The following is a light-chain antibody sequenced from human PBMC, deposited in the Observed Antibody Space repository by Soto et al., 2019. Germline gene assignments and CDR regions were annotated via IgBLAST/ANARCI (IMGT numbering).Light chain of an antibody. V-gene: IGKV3-15*01. CDR2: DAI. J-gene: IGKJ4*01. CDR1: QSVSSY. Sequence: IVLTQSPATLSLSPGERYTLSCRASQSVSSYLAWYQQKPGQAPRLLIYDAIIRAPDVPARFSGSWSGTEFTLTINSLQSEDFAVYYCQPYDAWPLTVGGGTKVEIK. CDR3: QPYDAWPLT.